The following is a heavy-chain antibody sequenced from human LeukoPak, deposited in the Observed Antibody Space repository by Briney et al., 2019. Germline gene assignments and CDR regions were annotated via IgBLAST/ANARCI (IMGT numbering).Heavy chain of an antibody. CDR3: ARVNIWLYSSPDDAFDI. CDR2: IYHSGST. D-gene: IGHD6-13*01. J-gene: IGHJ3*02. Sequence: PSETLSLTCTVSGYSISSGYYWGWIRQPPGKGLEWIGNIYHSGSTYYNPSLKSRVTISVDTSKNQFSPKLSSVTAADTAVYYCARVNIWLYSSPDDAFDIWGQGTMVTVSS. CDR1: GYSISSGYY. V-gene: IGHV4-38-2*02.